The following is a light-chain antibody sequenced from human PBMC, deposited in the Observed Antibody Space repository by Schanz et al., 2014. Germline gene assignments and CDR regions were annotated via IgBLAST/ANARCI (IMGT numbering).Light chain of an antibody. CDR2: EVS. CDR1: SSDVGGYNY. J-gene: IGLJ3*02. Sequence: QSVLTQPPSASGSPGQSVTISCTGTSSDVGGYNYVSWYQQHPGKAPKLMIFEVSKRPSGVPDRFSGSKSDNTASLTVSGLQAEDEADYYCSSYAGSFWVFGGGTKLTVL. V-gene: IGLV2-8*01. CDR3: SSYAGSFWV.